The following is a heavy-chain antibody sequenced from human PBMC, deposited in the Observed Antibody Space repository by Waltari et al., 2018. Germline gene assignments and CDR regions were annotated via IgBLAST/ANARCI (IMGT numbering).Heavy chain of an antibody. V-gene: IGHV1-18*01. CDR2: IRAYNGNP. J-gene: IGHJ6*02. CDR1: GYTFTSYG. D-gene: IGHD2-21*02. Sequence: QVQLVQSGAEVKKPGASVKVSCKASGYTFTSYGISWVRQAPGQGLEWMGWIRAYNGNPTHARKLQGSVTMTTDTSTSTAYMELRSLRSDDTAVYYCARRGPTPYCGGDCYFYYGMDVWGQGTTVTVSS. CDR3: ARRGPTPYCGGDCYFYYGMDV.